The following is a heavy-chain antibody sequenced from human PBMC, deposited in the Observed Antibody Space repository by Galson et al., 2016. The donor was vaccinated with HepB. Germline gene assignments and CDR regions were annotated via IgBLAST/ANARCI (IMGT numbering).Heavy chain of an antibody. Sequence: CAISGDSVSSNSATWNWIRQSPSRGLEWLGRTYYRSKWYNDYALSVKRRITINPDTSKNQFSLQLNSVTPEDTAVYYCARVRSGYSGYANPYYYGMDVCGQGTTVTVSS. D-gene: IGHD5-12*01. CDR2: TYYRSKWYN. J-gene: IGHJ6*02. CDR1: GDSVSSNSAT. CDR3: ARVRSGYSGYANPYYYGMDV. V-gene: IGHV6-1*01.